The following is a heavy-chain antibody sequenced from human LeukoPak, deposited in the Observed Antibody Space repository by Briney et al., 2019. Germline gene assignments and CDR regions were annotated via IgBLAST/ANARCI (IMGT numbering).Heavy chain of an antibody. CDR1: GYTFTSYG. V-gene: IGHV1-2*02. CDR3: ARDLNGFTRQWLNY. J-gene: IGHJ4*02. CDR2: INPNSGGT. Sequence: GASVKVSCKASGYTFTSYGISWVRQAPGQGLEWMGWINPNSGGTNYAQKFQGRVTMTRDTSTSTAYMELSRLRSDDTAVYYCARDLNGFTRQWLNYWGQGTLVTVSS. D-gene: IGHD6-19*01.